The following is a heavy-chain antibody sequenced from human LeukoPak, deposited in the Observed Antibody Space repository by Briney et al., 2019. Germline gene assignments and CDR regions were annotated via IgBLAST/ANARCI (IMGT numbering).Heavy chain of an antibody. J-gene: IGHJ4*02. Sequence: ASVKVSFKTSGYTFTGYHVHWVRQAPGQGLEWMGGFNTNSGGTKYSQKVQGRVTMTRYTDIGTNYMELNSLIYDDTAIYYCARDPYDGNYYFDYWGQGTLVTVAS. V-gene: IGHV1-2*02. CDR1: GYTFTGYH. CDR2: FNTNSGGT. CDR3: ARDPYDGNYYFDY. D-gene: IGHD3-3*01.